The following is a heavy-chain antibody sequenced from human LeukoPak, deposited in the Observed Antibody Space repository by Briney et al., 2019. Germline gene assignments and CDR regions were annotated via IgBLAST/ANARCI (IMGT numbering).Heavy chain of an antibody. CDR1: GFTFSDYY. CDR3: AREGLTPTGMDADFDY. V-gene: IGHV3-11*04. CDR2: ISSSGSTI. Sequence: GGSLRLSCAASGFTFSDYYMSWIRQAPGKGLEWLSYISSSGSTIYYADSVKGRFTMSRDNAKNSLYLQMNGLRPEDTAVYYCAREGLTPTGMDADFDYWGQGTLVTVSS. J-gene: IGHJ4*02. D-gene: IGHD4-11*01.